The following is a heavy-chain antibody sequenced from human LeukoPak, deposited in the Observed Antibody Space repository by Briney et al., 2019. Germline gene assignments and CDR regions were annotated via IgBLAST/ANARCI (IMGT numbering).Heavy chain of an antibody. CDR2: IYYSGST. J-gene: IGHJ4*02. Sequence: SETLSLTCTVSGGSISSGDYYWSWIRQPPGKGLEWIGYIYYSGSTYYNPSLKSRVTISVDTSKNQFSLKLSSVTAADTAVYYCARSTPDIAPSYYFDYWGQGTLVTVSS. CDR3: ARSTPDIAPSYYFDY. D-gene: IGHD5-12*01. V-gene: IGHV4-30-4*01. CDR1: GGSISSGDYY.